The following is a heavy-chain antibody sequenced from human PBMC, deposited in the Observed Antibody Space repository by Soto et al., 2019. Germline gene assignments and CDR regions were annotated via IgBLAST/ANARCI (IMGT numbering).Heavy chain of an antibody. Sequence: QVQLVQSGAEVKKPGSSVKVSCKASGGTFSSYAISWVRQAPGQGLEWMGGIIPIFGTANYAQKFQGRVTITADESTSTAYMEMCSLRSEDTAVYYCARALYCCGDCWEAFDIWGQGTMVTVSS. CDR1: GGTFSSYA. V-gene: IGHV1-69*12. J-gene: IGHJ3*02. CDR2: IIPIFGTA. D-gene: IGHD2-21*02. CDR3: ARALYCCGDCWEAFDI.